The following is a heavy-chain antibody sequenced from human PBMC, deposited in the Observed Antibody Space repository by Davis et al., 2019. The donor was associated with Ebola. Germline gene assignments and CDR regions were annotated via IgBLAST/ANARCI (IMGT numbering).Heavy chain of an antibody. V-gene: IGHV3-43*01. J-gene: IGHJ3*02. CDR1: GFTFDDYT. CDR2: ISWDGGST. Sequence: PGGSLRLSCAASGFTFDDYTMHWVRQAPGKGLEWVSLISWDGGSTYYADSVKGRFTISRDNSKNSLYLQMNSLRAEDTALYYCAKDIRSSVVTPTNAFDIWGQGTMVTVSS. D-gene: IGHD4-23*01. CDR3: AKDIRSSVVTPTNAFDI.